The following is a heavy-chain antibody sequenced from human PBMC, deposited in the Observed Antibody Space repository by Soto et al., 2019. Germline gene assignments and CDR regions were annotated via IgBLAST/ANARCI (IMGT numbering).Heavy chain of an antibody. J-gene: IGHJ5*02. Sequence: VASVKVSCKASGYTFTSYAMHWVRQAPGQRLEWMGWINAGNGNTKYSQKFQGRVTITRDTSASTAYMELSSLRSEDTAVYYCARGEMATIVNWFDPWGQGTLVTVSS. CDR2: INAGNGNT. V-gene: IGHV1-3*01. CDR3: ARGEMATIVNWFDP. CDR1: GYTFTSYA. D-gene: IGHD5-12*01.